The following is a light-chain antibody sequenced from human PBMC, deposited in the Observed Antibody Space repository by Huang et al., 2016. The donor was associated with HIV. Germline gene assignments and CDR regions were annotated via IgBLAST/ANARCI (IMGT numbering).Light chain of an antibody. J-gene: IGKJ1*01. CDR3: QQYGTSPQT. CDR1: QSVSSSY. V-gene: IGKV3-20*01. Sequence: EIVLTQSPGTLFLSPGERAPLSCRASQSVSSSYLAWYQQKPGQAPRLVIHGASSRATDIPDRFSGSGSGTDFTLTISRLEPEDFAVYYCQQYGTSPQTFGQGTKVEIK. CDR2: GAS.